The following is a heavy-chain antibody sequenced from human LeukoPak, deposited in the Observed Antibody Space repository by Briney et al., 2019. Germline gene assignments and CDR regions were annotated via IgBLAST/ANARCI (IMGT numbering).Heavy chain of an antibody. D-gene: IGHD3-10*01. V-gene: IGHV4-4*07. CDR1: GGSTTDYF. CDR2: IYSSGST. CDR3: AREVSARDGSLGRPFDY. J-gene: IGHJ4*02. Sequence: PSETLSLTCTVSGGSTTDYFWSWIRQPAGKGLEWIGRIYSSGSTNYNASLKSRVTMSVDTSKNQFSLKLSSATAADTAVYYCAREVSARDGSLGRPFDYWGQGTLVTVSS.